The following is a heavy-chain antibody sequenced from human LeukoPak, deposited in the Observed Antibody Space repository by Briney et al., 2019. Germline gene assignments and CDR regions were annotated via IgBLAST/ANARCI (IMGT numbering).Heavy chain of an antibody. D-gene: IGHD4-23*01. V-gene: IGHV3-66*01. Sequence: SGGSLRLSCAASGFTVSSNYMSWVRQAPGKGLEWVSIIYRVGSTFYADSVEGRFTISRDNSKSTLYLQMNSLRVEDTAIYYCARDGGNNSWYGMDVWGQGTTVTVSS. CDR1: GFTVSSNY. CDR3: ARDGGNNSWYGMDV. J-gene: IGHJ6*02. CDR2: IYRVGST.